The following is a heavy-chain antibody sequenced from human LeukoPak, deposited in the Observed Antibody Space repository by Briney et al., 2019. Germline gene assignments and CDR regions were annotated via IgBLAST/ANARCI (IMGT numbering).Heavy chain of an antibody. CDR2: IHHSGST. J-gene: IGHJ5*02. Sequence: SETLSLTCAVSGGSVSTYYWSWIRQPPGKGLEWIGYIHHSGSTNYNPSLKSRVTVSIDTSKNQFSLKLRSVTAADTAVYYCARAYCTSTSCSWLDPWGQGTLVTVSS. V-gene: IGHV4-59*02. CDR3: ARAYCTSTSCSWLDP. D-gene: IGHD2-2*01. CDR1: GGSVSTYY.